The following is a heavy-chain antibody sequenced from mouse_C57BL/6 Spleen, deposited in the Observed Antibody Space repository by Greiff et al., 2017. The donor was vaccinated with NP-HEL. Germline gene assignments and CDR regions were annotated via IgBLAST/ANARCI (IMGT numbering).Heavy chain of an antibody. CDR3: ARASYYGYDDYAMDY. Sequence: QVQLQQPGTELVKPGASVKLSCKASGYTFTSYWMHWVKQRPGQGLEWIGNINPSNGGTNYNEKFKSKATLTVDKSSSTAYMQLSSLTSEDSAVYYCARASYYGYDDYAMDYWGQGTSVTVSS. CDR2: INPSNGGT. V-gene: IGHV1-53*01. J-gene: IGHJ4*01. CDR1: GYTFTSYW. D-gene: IGHD2-9*01.